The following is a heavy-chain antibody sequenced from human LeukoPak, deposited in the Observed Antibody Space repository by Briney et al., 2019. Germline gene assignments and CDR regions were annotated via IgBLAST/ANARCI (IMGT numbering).Heavy chain of an antibody. CDR3: ARVAQQPWELLLFGGRLDAFDI. D-gene: IGHD1-26*01. J-gene: IGHJ3*02. CDR2: IIPIFGTA. Sequence: ASVKVSCKASGGTFSSYAISWVRQAPGQGLEWMGGIIPIFGTANYAQKFQGRVTITADESTSTAYMELSSLRSEDTAVYYCARVAQQPWELLLFGGRLDAFDIWGQGTMVTVSS. V-gene: IGHV1-69*13. CDR1: GGTFSSYA.